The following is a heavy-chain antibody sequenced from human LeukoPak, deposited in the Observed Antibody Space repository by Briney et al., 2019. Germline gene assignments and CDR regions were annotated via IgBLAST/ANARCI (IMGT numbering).Heavy chain of an antibody. Sequence: SETLSLTCTVSGYSISSGYYWGWIRQPPGKGLEWIGSIYHSGSTYYNPSLKSRVTISVDTSKNQFSLKLSSVTAADTAVYYCARGTQDRYDYGDYGATDYWGQGTLVTVSS. D-gene: IGHD4-17*01. CDR1: GYSISSGYY. V-gene: IGHV4-38-2*02. CDR3: ARGTQDRYDYGDYGATDY. J-gene: IGHJ4*02. CDR2: IYHSGST.